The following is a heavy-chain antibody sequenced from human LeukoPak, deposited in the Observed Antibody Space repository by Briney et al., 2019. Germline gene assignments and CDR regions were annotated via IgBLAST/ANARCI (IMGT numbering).Heavy chain of an antibody. CDR3: TRPIQGLYEGPRFDP. D-gene: IGHD3-16*01. V-gene: IGHV3-73*01. CDR2: IRSKANSYAT. Sequence: GGSLTLSCAASGFTFSGSAMHWVRRASGKGLEWVGRIRSKANSYATAYAASVKGRFTISRDDSKNTAYLRMNSLKTEDTAVYYCTRPIQGLYEGPRFDPWGQGTLVTVSS. J-gene: IGHJ5*02. CDR1: GFTFSGSA.